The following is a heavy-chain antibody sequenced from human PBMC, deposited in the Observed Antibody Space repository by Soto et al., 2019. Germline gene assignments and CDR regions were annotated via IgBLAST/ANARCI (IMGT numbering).Heavy chain of an antibody. CDR3: ATAFESSWSAYAFDV. V-gene: IGHV4-59*11. J-gene: IGHJ3*01. CDR1: GGSISGHY. Sequence: SETLSLTXTVSGGSISGHYWTWIRQSPERGLEWIGHIYYNGKTNYNPSLKDRVTISLDTSGNHFSLRLPSVTAADTALYYCATAFESSWSAYAFDVWGRGTMVTVS. CDR2: IYYNGKT. D-gene: IGHD6-19*01.